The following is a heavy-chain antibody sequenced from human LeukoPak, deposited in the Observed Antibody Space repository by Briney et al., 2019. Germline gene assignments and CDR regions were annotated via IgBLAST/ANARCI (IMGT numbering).Heavy chain of an antibody. D-gene: IGHD2-15*01. CDR3: ARRGGVVAAPFDY. J-gene: IGHJ4*02. V-gene: IGHV4-39*01. Sequence: PSETLSLTCTVSGGSISSSSYYWGWIRQPPGKGLEWIGSIYYSGSTYYNPSLKSRVTIFVDTSKNQFSLKLSSVTAADTAVYYCARRGGVVAAPFDYWGQGTLVTVSS. CDR2: IYYSGST. CDR1: GGSISSSSYY.